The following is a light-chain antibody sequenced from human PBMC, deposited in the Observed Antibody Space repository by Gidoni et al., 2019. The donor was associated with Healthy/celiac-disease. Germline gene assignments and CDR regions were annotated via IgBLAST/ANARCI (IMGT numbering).Light chain of an antibody. CDR2: GAS. CDR1: QSVSSSY. Sequence: EIVLTQSPGTLSLSPGERATLSFRASQSVSSSYLAWYQQKPGQAPRLLIYGASSRATVIPDRFSGSGSGTYFTLTIIRLVPEDFSVYYCQQYGSSLYTFGQWTKLEIK. CDR3: QQYGSSLYT. J-gene: IGKJ2*01. V-gene: IGKV3-20*01.